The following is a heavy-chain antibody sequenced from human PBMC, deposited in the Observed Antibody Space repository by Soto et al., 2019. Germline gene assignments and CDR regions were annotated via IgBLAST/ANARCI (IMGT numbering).Heavy chain of an antibody. CDR2: IYYSGST. D-gene: IGHD3-3*01. CDR3: ARLGNTIFGVVISPPDY. CDR1: GGSISSISYY. V-gene: IGHV4-39*01. J-gene: IGHJ4*02. Sequence: PSETLSLTCTVSGGSISSISYYWGWIRQPPGKGLEWIGIIYYSGSTYYNPSLKSRVTISVDTSKNQFSLKLSSVTAADTAVYYCARLGNTIFGVVISPPDYWGQGTLVTASS.